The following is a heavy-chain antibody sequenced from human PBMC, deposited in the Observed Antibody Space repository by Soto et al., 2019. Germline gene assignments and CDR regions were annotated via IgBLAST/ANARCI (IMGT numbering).Heavy chain of an antibody. CDR1: GGTFSSYA. D-gene: IGHD6-6*01. J-gene: IGHJ4*02. Sequence: SVKVSCKASGGTFSSYAISWVRQAPGQGLEWMGGIIPIFGTANYAQKFQGRVTITADESTSTAYMELSSLRSEDTAVYYCARGRIAARHFDYWGQGTLVTVSS. V-gene: IGHV1-69*13. CDR2: IIPIFGTA. CDR3: ARGRIAARHFDY.